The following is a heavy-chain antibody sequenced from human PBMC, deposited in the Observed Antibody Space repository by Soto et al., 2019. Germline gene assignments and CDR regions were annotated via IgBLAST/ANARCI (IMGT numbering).Heavy chain of an antibody. J-gene: IGHJ5*02. V-gene: IGHV2-5*02. CDR3: AHAYGGRSLS. CDR1: GFSLTTDRVG. Sequence: QITLKESGPTLVKPTQTLTLTCTFSGFSLTTDRVGVGWIRQPPGEALEWLAVIYWDDIKTYRPSLESRLTITKDTSKTQVALTMTNMDSLDTATYYCAHAYGGRSLSWGQGTLVTVSS. CDR2: IYWDDIK. D-gene: IGHD1-26*01.